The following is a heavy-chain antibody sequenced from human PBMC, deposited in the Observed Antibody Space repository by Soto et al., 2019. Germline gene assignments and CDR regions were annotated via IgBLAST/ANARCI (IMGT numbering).Heavy chain of an antibody. V-gene: IGHV4-59*01. CDR1: GGSIRGYY. J-gene: IGHJ6*02. CDR2: IYDSGNT. Sequence: QVQLQGSGPGLVKPSETLSLTCTFSGGSIRGYYWTWIRQPPGKGLEWIGNIYDSGNTNYNPPLKSRVIISIDVSKARFSLTLSPVTAADTAVYFCARDRGGSGALYYYGMDVWGQGTTVTVSS. CDR3: ARDRGGSGALYYYGMDV. D-gene: IGHD3-10*01.